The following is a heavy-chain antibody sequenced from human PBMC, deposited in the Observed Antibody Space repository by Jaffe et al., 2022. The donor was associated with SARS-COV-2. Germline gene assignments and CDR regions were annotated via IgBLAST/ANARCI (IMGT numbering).Heavy chain of an antibody. J-gene: IGHJ6*02. CDR2: ISAYNGNT. D-gene: IGHD3-3*01. CDR1: GYTFTSYG. Sequence: QVQLVQSGAEVKKPGASVKVSCKASGYTFTSYGISWVRQAPGQGLEWMGWISAYNGNTNYAQKLQGRVTMTTDTSTSTAYMELRSLRSDDTAVFYCARDRRALTYYDFWSGYNGMDVWGQGTTVTVSS. CDR3: ARDRRALTYYDFWSGYNGMDV. V-gene: IGHV1-18*01.